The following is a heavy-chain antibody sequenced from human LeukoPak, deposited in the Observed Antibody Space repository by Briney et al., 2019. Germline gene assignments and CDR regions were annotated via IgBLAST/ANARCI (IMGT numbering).Heavy chain of an antibody. CDR2: ISYDGSNK. CDR1: GFTFSSYA. V-gene: IGHV3-30*04. Sequence: GGSLRLSCAASGFTFSSYAMHWVRQAPGKGLEWVAVISYDGSNKYYADSVKGRFTISRDNSKNTLYLQMNSLRAEDTAVYYCARDGTSSSWYYKDAFDIWGQGTMVTVSS. J-gene: IGHJ3*02. CDR3: ARDGTSSSWYYKDAFDI. D-gene: IGHD6-13*01.